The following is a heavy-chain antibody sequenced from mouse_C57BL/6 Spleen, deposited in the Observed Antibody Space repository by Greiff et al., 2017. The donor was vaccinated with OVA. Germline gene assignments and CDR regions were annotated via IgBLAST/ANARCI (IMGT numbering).Heavy chain of an antibody. J-gene: IGHJ1*03. CDR3: ARSSNYWYFEV. V-gene: IGHV1-26*01. CDR2: INPNNGGT. D-gene: IGHD2-10*02. CDR1: GYTFTDYY. Sequence: EVKLVESGPELVKPGASVKISCKASGYTFTDYYMNWVKQSHGKSLEWIGDINPNNGGTSYNQKFKGKATLTVDKSSSTAYMELRSLTSEDSAVYYCARSSNYWYFEVWGTGTTVTVSS.